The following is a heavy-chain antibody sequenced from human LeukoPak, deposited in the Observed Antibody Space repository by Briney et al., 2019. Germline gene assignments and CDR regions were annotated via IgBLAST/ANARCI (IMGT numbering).Heavy chain of an antibody. J-gene: IGHJ4*02. CDR3: ARTKWQLPWT. Sequence: GGSLRLSCAASGFTFSTSDMNWIRQAPGKGLEWVSYITSTSSIMNYAESVKGRFTISRDNTKNSVYLEMNSLRAEDTAIYYCARTKWQLPWTWGLGTLVTVSS. CDR2: ITSTSSIM. D-gene: IGHD1-26*01. V-gene: IGHV3-48*03. CDR1: GFTFSTSD.